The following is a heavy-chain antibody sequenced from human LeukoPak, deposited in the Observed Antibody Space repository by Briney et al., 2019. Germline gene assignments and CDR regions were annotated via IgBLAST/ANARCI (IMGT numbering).Heavy chain of an antibody. V-gene: IGHV1-69*13. CDR3: ARARLRWFGENDY. J-gene: IGHJ4*02. CDR1: GYTFTSYG. D-gene: IGHD3-10*01. Sequence: SVKVSCKASGYTFTSYGISWVRQAPGQGLEWMGGIIPIFGTANYAQKFQGRVTITADESTSTAYMELSSLRSEDTAVYYCARARLRWFGENDYWGQGTLVTVSS. CDR2: IIPIFGTA.